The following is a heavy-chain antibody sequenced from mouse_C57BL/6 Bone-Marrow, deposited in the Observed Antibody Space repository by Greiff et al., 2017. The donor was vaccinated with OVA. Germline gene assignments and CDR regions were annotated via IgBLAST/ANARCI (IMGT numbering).Heavy chain of an antibody. Sequence: EVQVVESGGGLVQPGGSLSLSCAASGFTFTDYYMSWVRQPPGKALEWLGFIRNKANGYTTEYSASVTGRFTISRDNSQSILYLQMNALRAEDSATYYCARLYYYGSSGSSFDYWGQGTTLTVSS. D-gene: IGHD1-1*01. J-gene: IGHJ2*01. CDR2: IRNKANGYTT. V-gene: IGHV7-3*01. CDR3: ARLYYYGSSGSSFDY. CDR1: GFTFTDYY.